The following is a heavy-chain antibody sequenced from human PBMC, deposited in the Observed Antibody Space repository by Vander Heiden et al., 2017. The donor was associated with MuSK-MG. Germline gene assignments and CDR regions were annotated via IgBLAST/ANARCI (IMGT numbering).Heavy chain of an antibody. V-gene: IGHV3-21*01. D-gene: IGHD6-19*01. Sequence: EVQLVESGGGLVTPGGSLRLSCAASGFTFRRYSMNWVRQAPGKGLEWVSSISSSSSYIYYADSVKGRFTISRDNAKNSLYLQMNSLRAEDTAVYYCARIAVAGPYYYYYGMDVWGQGTTVTVSS. CDR1: GFTFRRYS. J-gene: IGHJ6*02. CDR3: ARIAVAGPYYYYYGMDV. CDR2: ISSSSSYI.